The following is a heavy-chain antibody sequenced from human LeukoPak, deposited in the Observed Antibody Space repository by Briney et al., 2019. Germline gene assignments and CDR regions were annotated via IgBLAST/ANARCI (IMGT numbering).Heavy chain of an antibody. V-gene: IGHV3-64D*06. Sequence: PGGSLRLSCSASGFTFSSYAMNWVRQAPGKGLEFVSGISSNGGSTYYTDPVKGRLTISRDNSKNTVYLQMSSLRPEDTAVYFCVKRLNNYFDYWGQGALGSVSS. D-gene: IGHD4/OR15-4a*01. CDR1: GFTFSSYA. CDR3: VKRLNNYFDY. J-gene: IGHJ4*02. CDR2: ISSNGGST.